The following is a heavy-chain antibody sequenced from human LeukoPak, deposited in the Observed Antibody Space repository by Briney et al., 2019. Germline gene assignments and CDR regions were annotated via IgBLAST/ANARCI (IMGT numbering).Heavy chain of an antibody. CDR3: ARDSGSYQALGY. CDR1: GYTFTVYY. J-gene: IGHJ4*02. CDR2: INPNSGGT. Sequence: GASVKVSCKASGYTFTVYYMHWVRQAPGQGLEWMGRINPNSGGTNYAQKFQGRVTMTRDTSISTAYMELSRLRSDDTAVYYCARDSGSYQALGYWGQGTLVTVSS. V-gene: IGHV1-2*06. D-gene: IGHD1-26*01.